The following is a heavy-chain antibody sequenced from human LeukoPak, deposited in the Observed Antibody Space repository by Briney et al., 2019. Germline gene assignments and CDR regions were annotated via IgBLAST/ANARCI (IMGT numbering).Heavy chain of an antibody. CDR1: GGSFSGYY. V-gene: IGHV4-34*01. CDR3: ARIGLGGTVRYYYYYYGMYV. Sequence: SETLSLTCAVYGGSFSGYYWSWIRQPPGKGLEWIGEINHSGSTNYNPSLKSRVTISVDTSKNQFSLKLSSVTAADTAVYYCARIGLGGTVRYYYYYYGMYVWGQGTTVTVSS. D-gene: IGHD3/OR15-3a*01. CDR2: INHSGST. J-gene: IGHJ6*02.